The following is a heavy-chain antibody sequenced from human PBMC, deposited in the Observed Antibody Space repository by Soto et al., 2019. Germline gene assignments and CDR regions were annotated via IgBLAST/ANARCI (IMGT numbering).Heavy chain of an antibody. CDR1: GYTFTSYG. D-gene: IGHD1-26*01. CDR3: ARDTYVVGRSSYYYGMDV. V-gene: IGHV1-18*01. CDR2: ISAYNGKT. J-gene: IGHJ6*02. Sequence: QVQLVQSGAEVKKPGASVKVSCKGSGYTFTSYGISWVRQAPGQGLEWMGWISAYNGKTNYAQNLQGRVTITTDTSTNTGYMELRSLRSDDTAIYYCARDTYVVGRSSYYYGMDVWGQGTTVTVSS.